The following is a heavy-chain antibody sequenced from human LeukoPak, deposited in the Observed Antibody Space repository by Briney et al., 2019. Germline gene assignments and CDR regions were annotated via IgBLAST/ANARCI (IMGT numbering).Heavy chain of an antibody. CDR1: GFTFPTYH. J-gene: IGHJ4*02. CDR3: ARGRGYCSRTTCWYFDY. Sequence: PGGSLRLSCAASGFTFPTYHMVWIRQSPGKGLEWLAYINSGSDIIYYAGSVKGRFTISRDNAKNSLYLEMISLRAEDTAVYFCARGRGYCSRTTCWYFDYWGQGTLVTVSS. D-gene: IGHD2-2*01. V-gene: IGHV3-48*01. CDR2: INSGSDII.